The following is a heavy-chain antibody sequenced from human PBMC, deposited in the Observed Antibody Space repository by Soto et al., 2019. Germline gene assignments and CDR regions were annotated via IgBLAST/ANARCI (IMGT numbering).Heavy chain of an antibody. V-gene: IGHV4-59*01. CDR2: IYYSGST. J-gene: IGHJ4*02. CDR1: GGSISSYY. Sequence: ASETLSLTCTVSGGSISSYYWSWIRQPPGKGLEWIGYIYYSGSTNYNPSLKSRVTISVDTSKTQFSLKLSSVTAADTAVYYCARAIEVTTLDYWGQGTLVTVSS. D-gene: IGHD4-17*01. CDR3: ARAIEVTTLDY.